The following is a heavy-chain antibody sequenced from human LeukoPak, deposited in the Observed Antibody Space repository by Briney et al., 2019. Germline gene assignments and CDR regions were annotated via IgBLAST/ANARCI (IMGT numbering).Heavy chain of an antibody. J-gene: IGHJ6*03. CDR2: IYTSGST. Sequence: SETLSLTCTVSGGSISSGSYYWSWIRQPAGKGLEWIGRIYTSGSTNYNPSPKSRVTISVDTSKNQFSLKLSSVTAADTAVYYCARDIMDVWGKGTTVTVSS. CDR3: ARDIMDV. V-gene: IGHV4-61*02. CDR1: GGSISSGSYY.